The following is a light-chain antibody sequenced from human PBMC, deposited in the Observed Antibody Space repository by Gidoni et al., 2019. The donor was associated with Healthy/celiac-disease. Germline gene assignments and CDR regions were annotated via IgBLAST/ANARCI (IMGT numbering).Light chain of an antibody. CDR1: QSISSW. J-gene: IGKJ4*01. V-gene: IGKV1-5*03. CDR2: KAS. Sequence: DIQMTQSPSTLSASVGDRVTITCRASQSISSWLAWYQQKPGKAPKLLIYKASSLESGVPSRFSGSGSGTEFTLTIRSLQPDDFATYYCQQYNSYSHLTFGGGTKVEIK. CDR3: QQYNSYSHLT.